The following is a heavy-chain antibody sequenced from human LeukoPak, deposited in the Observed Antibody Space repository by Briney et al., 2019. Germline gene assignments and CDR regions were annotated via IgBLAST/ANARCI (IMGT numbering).Heavy chain of an antibody. D-gene: IGHD5-18*01. V-gene: IGHV4-34*01. CDR2: INHSGST. J-gene: IGHJ5*02. Sequence: SETLSLTCAVYGVSFSGDYWSWIRQPPGKGLEWIGEINHSGSTNYNPSLKSRVTISVDTSKNPFSLKLSSVTAADTAVYYCARGRGYSYGYGLLWFGRWGNGTLVTV. CDR1: GVSFSGDY. CDR3: ARGRGYSYGYGLLWFGR.